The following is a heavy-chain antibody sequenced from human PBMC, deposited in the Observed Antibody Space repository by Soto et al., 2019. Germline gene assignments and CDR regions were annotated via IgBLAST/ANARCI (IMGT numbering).Heavy chain of an antibody. CDR2: ISAYNGNT. V-gene: IGHV1-18*01. CDR3: ARDGGPLQWLVPDYYYYYMDV. D-gene: IGHD6-19*01. Sequence: ASVKVSCQASGYTFTSYGISWVRQAPGQGLEWMGWISAYNGNTNYAQKLQGRVTMTTDTSTSTAYMELRSLRSDDTAVYYCARDGGPLQWLVPDYYYYYMDVWGKGTTVTVSS. J-gene: IGHJ6*03. CDR1: GYTFTSYG.